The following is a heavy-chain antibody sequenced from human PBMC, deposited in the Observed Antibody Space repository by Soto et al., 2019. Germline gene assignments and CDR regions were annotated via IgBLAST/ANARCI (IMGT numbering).Heavy chain of an antibody. V-gene: IGHV6-1*01. D-gene: IGHD6-6*01. CDR2: TYYRSKWYN. Sequence: SQTLSLTCAISGDSVSSNSAAWNWIRQSPSRGLEWLGRTYYRSKWYNDYAVSVKSRITINPDTSKNQFSLQLNSVTPEDTAVYYCARDLPLKAARRDAFDIWGQGTMVTVSS. J-gene: IGHJ3*02. CDR1: GDSVSSNSAA. CDR3: ARDLPLKAARRDAFDI.